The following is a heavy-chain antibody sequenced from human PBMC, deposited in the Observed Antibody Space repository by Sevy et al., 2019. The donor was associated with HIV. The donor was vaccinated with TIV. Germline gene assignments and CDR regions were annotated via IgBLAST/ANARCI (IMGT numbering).Heavy chain of an antibody. CDR2: MYHSGST. CDR3: ARATGSSAGLDS. CDR1: GGSISSGGYF. D-gene: IGHD2-15*01. V-gene: IGHV4-31*03. J-gene: IGHJ5*01. Sequence: SETLSLTCTVSGGSISSGGYFWSWIRQHPGKGLEWIGYMYHSGSTYYNPSLKSRLSMSMDPSKNQFSLRMSTVTAADTAICFCARATGSSAGLDSWGHGTVVTVSS.